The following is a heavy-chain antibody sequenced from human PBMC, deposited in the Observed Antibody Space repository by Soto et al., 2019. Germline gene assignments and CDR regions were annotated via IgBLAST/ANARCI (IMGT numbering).Heavy chain of an antibody. CDR3: ARDKRRDGFNYLDY. J-gene: IGHJ4*02. D-gene: IGHD5-12*01. Sequence: QVQLVESGGGLVKTGGSLRLSCAASGFTFSDFYMSWIRQAPGKGLEWISYITSSANTIYYADSVKGRFTISRDNAKNSLYLQMNSLRAADTAVYFCARDKRRDGFNYLDYWGQGTLVTVSS. V-gene: IGHV3-11*01. CDR2: ITSSANTI. CDR1: GFTFSDFY.